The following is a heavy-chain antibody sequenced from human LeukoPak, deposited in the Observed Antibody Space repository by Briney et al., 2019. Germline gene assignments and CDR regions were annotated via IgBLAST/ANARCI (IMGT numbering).Heavy chain of an antibody. CDR3: TSLVHYYDGGGMAFDI. V-gene: IGHV3-74*01. Sequence: GGSLRLSCAASAFTLSNYAMHWVRQAPGKGLVWVSRVNSDGSSTIYADSVRGRFTVSRGNAQNTVYLQMNSLSAEDTAVYFCTSLVHYYDGGGMAFDIWGQGTMVTVSS. CDR1: AFTLSNYA. CDR2: VNSDGSST. J-gene: IGHJ3*02. D-gene: IGHD3-22*01.